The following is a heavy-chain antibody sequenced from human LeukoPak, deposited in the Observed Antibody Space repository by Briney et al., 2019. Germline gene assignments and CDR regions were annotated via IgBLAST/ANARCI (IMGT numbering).Heavy chain of an antibody. D-gene: IGHD5-18*01. Sequence: SETLSLTCTVSGGSISSSSYYWGWIRQPPGKGLEWIGSIYYSGSTYYNPSLKSRVTISVDTSKNQFSLQLSSVTAADTAVYYCARGMGRGYSYGYAFDYWGQGTLVTVSS. CDR3: ARGMGRGYSYGYAFDY. J-gene: IGHJ4*02. CDR2: IYYSGST. V-gene: IGHV4-39*07. CDR1: GGSISSSSYY.